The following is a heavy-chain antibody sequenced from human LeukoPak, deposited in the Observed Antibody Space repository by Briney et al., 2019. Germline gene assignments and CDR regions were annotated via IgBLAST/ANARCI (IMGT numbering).Heavy chain of an antibody. J-gene: IGHJ3*02. D-gene: IGHD1-26*01. Sequence: GGSLRLSCAASGFTFSSYGMHWVCQAPGKGLEWVAVISYDGSNKYYADSVKGRFTISRDNSKNTLYLQMNSLRAEDTAVYYCARDQRQWEVKEDAFDIWGQGTMVTVSS. V-gene: IGHV3-30*03. CDR2: ISYDGSNK. CDR3: ARDQRQWEVKEDAFDI. CDR1: GFTFSSYG.